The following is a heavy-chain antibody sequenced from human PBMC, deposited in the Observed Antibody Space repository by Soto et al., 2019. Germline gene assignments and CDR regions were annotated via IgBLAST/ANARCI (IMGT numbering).Heavy chain of an antibody. CDR3: AREGDILTGYYRDY. CDR2: IYYSGST. D-gene: IGHD3-9*01. CDR1: GGSISSGGYY. V-gene: IGHV4-31*03. J-gene: IGHJ4*02. Sequence: SETLSLTCTVSGGSISSGGYYWSWIRQHPGKGLEWIGYIYYSGSTYYNPSLKSRVTISVDTSKNQFSLKLSSVTAADTAVYYCAREGDILTGYYRDYWGQGTLVTVSS.